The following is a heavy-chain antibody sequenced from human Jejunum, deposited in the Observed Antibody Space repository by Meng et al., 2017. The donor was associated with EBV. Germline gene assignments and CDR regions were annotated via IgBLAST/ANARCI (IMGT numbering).Heavy chain of an antibody. CDR3: ARDRSNSDY. CDR2: ISVYRGNT. CDR1: GYDFINSG. J-gene: IGHJ4*02. Sequence: QVQLVQSGGGVKKPGALVKVSCKASGYDFINSGISWVRQAPGQGLEWMGWISVYRGNTNYAQRFQDRVTLTTNTSTSTVYMELRSLTSDDTAVYYCARDRSNSDYWGQGTLVTVSS. D-gene: IGHD5-24*01. V-gene: IGHV1-18*01.